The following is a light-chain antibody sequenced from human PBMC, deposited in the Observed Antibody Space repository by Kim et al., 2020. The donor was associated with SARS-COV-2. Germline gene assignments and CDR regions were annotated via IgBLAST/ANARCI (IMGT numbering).Light chain of an antibody. V-gene: IGKV3-20*01. CDR2: DAS. CDR3: QQYTGSPIT. J-gene: IGKJ5*01. Sequence: SPRESATLSCRASPSVRNGYLAWYQKKPGPAPRLLIYDASSRATGIPDRFSGSGSGTDFTLTISRLEPEDFAVYYCQQYTGSPITFGQGTRLEIK. CDR1: PSVRNGY.